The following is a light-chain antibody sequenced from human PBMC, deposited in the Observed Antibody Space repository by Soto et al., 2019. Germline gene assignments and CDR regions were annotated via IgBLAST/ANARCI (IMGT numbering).Light chain of an antibody. Sequence: AIHFTQSPSSLSSSVGDSVTITCRASQGISSALAWYQQKPGKAPKLLIYDASSLESGVPSRFSGSGSGTDFTLTISSLQPEDFATYYCQQFNNYRITFGQGTRLEIK. CDR3: QQFNNYRIT. CDR1: QGISSA. V-gene: IGKV1D-13*01. J-gene: IGKJ5*01. CDR2: DAS.